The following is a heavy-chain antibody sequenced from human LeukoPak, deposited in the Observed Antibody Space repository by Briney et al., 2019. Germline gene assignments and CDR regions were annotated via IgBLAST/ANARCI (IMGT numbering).Heavy chain of an antibody. CDR2: IYYSGST. Sequence: PSETLSLTCAVYGGSFSGYYWSWIRQPPGKGLEWIGYIYYSGSTNYNPSLKSRVTISVDTSKNQFSLKLSSVTAADTAVYYCARSSRGSGSYYYYMDVWGKGTTVTISS. V-gene: IGHV4-59*01. D-gene: IGHD3-10*01. CDR3: ARSSRGSGSYYYYMDV. J-gene: IGHJ6*03. CDR1: GGSFSGYY.